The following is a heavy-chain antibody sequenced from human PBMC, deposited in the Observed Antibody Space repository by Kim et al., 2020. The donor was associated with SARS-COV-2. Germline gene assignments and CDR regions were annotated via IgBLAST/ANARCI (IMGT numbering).Heavy chain of an antibody. CDR1: GYTFTSYD. J-gene: IGHJ3*02. D-gene: IGHD6-6*01. CDR3: ARAVRWAYSSSSHAFDI. V-gene: IGHV1-8*01. CDR2: MNPNSGNT. Sequence: ASVKVSCKASGYTFTSYDINWVRQATGQGLEWMGWMNPNSGNTGYAQKFQGRVTMTRNTSISTAYMELSSLRSEGTAVYYCARAVRWAYSSSSHAFDIWGQGRMVNVYS.